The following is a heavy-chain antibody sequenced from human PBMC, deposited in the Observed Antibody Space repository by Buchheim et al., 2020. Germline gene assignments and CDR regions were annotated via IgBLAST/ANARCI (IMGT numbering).Heavy chain of an antibody. V-gene: IGHV1-69*01. J-gene: IGHJ1*01. CDR2: IIPIFGTV. Sequence: VKKPGSEVKKPGSSVKVSCKASGGTFSSYGISWVRQAPGQGLEWMGGIIPIFGTVNYAQKFQGRVTLTADSRTITADESTTTAYMELSSLRSEDTAVYYCAGRDSSGYDRLEYFQHWGQGTL. CDR1: GGTFSSYG. CDR3: AGRDSSGYDRLEYFQH. D-gene: IGHD3-22*01.